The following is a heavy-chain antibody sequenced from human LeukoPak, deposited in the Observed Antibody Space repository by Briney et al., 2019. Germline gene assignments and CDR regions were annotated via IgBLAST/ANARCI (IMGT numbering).Heavy chain of an antibody. J-gene: IGHJ4*02. CDR1: GFTFSSYG. CDR3: AKPLDSSGYVLDF. CDR2: IRYDGSNK. V-gene: IGHV3-30*02. Sequence: GGSLRLSCAASGFTFSSYGMHWVRQAPGKGLEWVAFIRYDGSNKYYAGSVKGRFTISRDNSKNTLYLQMNSLRPEDTAVYYCAKPLDSSGYVLDFWGQGTLVTVSS. D-gene: IGHD3-22*01.